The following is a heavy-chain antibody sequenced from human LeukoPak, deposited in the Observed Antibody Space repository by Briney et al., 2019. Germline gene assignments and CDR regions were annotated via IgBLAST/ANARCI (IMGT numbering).Heavy chain of an antibody. CDR2: IIPIFGTA. J-gene: IGHJ5*02. Sequence: ASVKVSCKASGGTFSSYAISWVRQAPGQGLEWMGGIIPIFGTANYAQKFQGRVTITADKSTSTAYMELSGLRSEDTAVYYCARTTLYGAHFNWFDPWGQGTLVTVSS. D-gene: IGHD4-17*01. CDR1: GGTFSSYA. CDR3: ARTTLYGAHFNWFDP. V-gene: IGHV1-69*06.